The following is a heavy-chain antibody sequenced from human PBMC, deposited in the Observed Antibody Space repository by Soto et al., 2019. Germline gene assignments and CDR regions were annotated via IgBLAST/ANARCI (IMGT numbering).Heavy chain of an antibody. CDR2: INHDGSDK. V-gene: IGHV3-7*01. CDR3: ARDFGNPKGRLDP. CDR1: GFTLNNYW. D-gene: IGHD3-10*01. J-gene: IGHJ5*02. Sequence: PVGSLRLSCAASGFTLNNYWVTWVRQAPGKGLEWVANINHDGSDKYYVDSVKGRFTISRDNTKNSLYLQMNSLRAEDTAFYYCARDFGNPKGRLDPWGQGILVTVSS.